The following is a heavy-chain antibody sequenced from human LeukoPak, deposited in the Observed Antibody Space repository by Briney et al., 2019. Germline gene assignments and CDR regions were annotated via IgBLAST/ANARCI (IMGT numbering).Heavy chain of an antibody. CDR2: ISGSGGST. CDR1: GFTFSSYG. CDR3: AKEGGVGATTLYYFDY. Sequence: PGGSLRLSCAASGFTFSSYGMSWVRQAPGKGLEWVSGISGSGGSTYSADSVKGRFTISRDNSKNTLYLQMSSLRAEDTAVYYCAKEGGVGATTLYYFDYWGQGTLVTVSS. V-gene: IGHV3-23*01. J-gene: IGHJ4*02. D-gene: IGHD1-26*01.